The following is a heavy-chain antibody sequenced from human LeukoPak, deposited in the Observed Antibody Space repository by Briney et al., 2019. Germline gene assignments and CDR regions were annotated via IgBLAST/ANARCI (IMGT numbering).Heavy chain of an antibody. CDR2: INGNGDTT. Sequence: GGSLRLSCVASGFSFSSYAMTWVRQAPGKGLEWVSSINGNGDTTYYAGSVKGRFTISRDNSKNTLYLQMNSLRAEDTAVYYCAKDILGFGELLSYWGQGTLVTVSS. J-gene: IGHJ4*02. CDR1: GFSFSSYA. D-gene: IGHD3-10*01. V-gene: IGHV3-23*01. CDR3: AKDILGFGELLSY.